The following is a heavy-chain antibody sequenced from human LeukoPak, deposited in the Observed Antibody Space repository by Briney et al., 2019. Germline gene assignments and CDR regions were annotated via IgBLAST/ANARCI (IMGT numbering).Heavy chain of an antibody. Sequence: GGCLRLSCAASGFTFSSYAMSWVRQAPGKGLECVSAISGSGGSTYYADSVKGRFTISRDNSKNTLYLQMNSLRAEDTAVYYCAKEQEGDYGGTSLFDYWGQGTLVTVSS. CDR3: AKEQEGDYGGTSLFDY. CDR1: GFTFSSYA. J-gene: IGHJ4*02. V-gene: IGHV3-23*01. D-gene: IGHD4-23*01. CDR2: ISGSGGST.